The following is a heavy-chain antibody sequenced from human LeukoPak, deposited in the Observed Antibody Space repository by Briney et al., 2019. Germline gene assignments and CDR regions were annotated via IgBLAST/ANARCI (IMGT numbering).Heavy chain of an antibody. V-gene: IGHV4-39*07. Sequence: PSETLSLTCTVSGGSISSSSYYWGWIRQPPGKGLEWIGSIYYSGSTYYNPSLKSRVTISVDTSKNQFSLKLSSVTAADTAVHYCARLFGVVTAYYFDYWGQGTLVTVSS. CDR2: IYYSGST. CDR1: GGSISSSSYY. J-gene: IGHJ4*02. D-gene: IGHD3-3*01. CDR3: ARLFGVVTAYYFDY.